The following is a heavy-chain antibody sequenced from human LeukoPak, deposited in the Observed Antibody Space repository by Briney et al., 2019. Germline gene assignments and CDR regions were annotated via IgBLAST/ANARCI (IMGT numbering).Heavy chain of an antibody. Sequence: PGGSLRLSCAASGFTFDDYAVHWVRQAPGKGLEWVSGISWNSGSIGYADSVKGRFTISRDNAKNSLYLQMNSLRAEDTALYYCAKDSSSSSWYYFDYWGQGTLVTVSS. CDR2: ISWNSGSI. CDR1: GFTFDDYA. V-gene: IGHV3-9*01. D-gene: IGHD6-13*01. J-gene: IGHJ4*02. CDR3: AKDSSSSSWYYFDY.